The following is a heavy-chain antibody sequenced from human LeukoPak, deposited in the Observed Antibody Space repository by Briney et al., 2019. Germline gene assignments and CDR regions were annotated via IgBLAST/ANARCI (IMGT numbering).Heavy chain of an antibody. J-gene: IGHJ3*02. D-gene: IGHD5-12*01. Sequence: GGSLRLSCAASGFTFDDYTMHWVRQAPGKGLEWVSLISWDGGSTYYADSVKGRFTISRDNSKNSLYLQMNSLRTENTALHYCAKDIGVATIGNAFDIWGQGTMVTVSS. V-gene: IGHV3-43*01. CDR3: AKDIGVATIGNAFDI. CDR1: GFTFDDYT. CDR2: ISWDGGST.